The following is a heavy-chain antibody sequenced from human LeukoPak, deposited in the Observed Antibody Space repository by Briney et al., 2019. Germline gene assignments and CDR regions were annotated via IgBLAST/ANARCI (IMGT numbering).Heavy chain of an antibody. CDR2: ISGSGGST. CDR3: ATRLWYSSSWSDLPEY. D-gene: IGHD6-13*01. V-gene: IGHV3-23*01. Sequence: GGSLRLSCAASGFTFSSYAMSWVRQAPGKGLEWVSAISGSGGSTYYADSVKGRFTISRDNSKNTLYLQMNSLRAEDTAVYYCATRLWYSSSWSDLPEYWGQGTLVTVSS. J-gene: IGHJ4*02. CDR1: GFTFSSYA.